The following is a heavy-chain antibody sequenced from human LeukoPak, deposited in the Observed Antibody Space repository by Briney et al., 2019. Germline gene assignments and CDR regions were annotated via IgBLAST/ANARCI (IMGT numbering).Heavy chain of an antibody. CDR3: ARGGGVVPAARLDY. CDR1: GGTFSNYA. CDR2: MNPNSGNT. D-gene: IGHD2-2*01. Sequence: ASVKVSCKASGGTFSNYAISWVRQATGQGLEWMGWMNPNSGNTGYAQKFQGRVTITRNTSISTAYMELSSLRSEDTAVYYCARGGGVVPAARLDYWGQGTLVTVSS. J-gene: IGHJ4*02. V-gene: IGHV1-8*01.